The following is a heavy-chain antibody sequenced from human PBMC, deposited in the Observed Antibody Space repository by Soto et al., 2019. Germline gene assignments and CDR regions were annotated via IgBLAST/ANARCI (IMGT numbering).Heavy chain of an antibody. V-gene: IGHV4-31*03. CDR1: GVSISRGGYY. CDR3: AASCVACGGYNYYVMDV. J-gene: IGHJ6*02. CDR2: IYYSGST. D-gene: IGHD5-12*01. Sequence: SETLSLTCTVSGVSISRGGYYWIWIRQHPGKGLEWIGYIYYSGSTYYNPSLKSRVTISVDTSKNQFSLKLSSVTAADTAVYYCAASCVACGGYNYYVMDVWGQGTTVTVSS.